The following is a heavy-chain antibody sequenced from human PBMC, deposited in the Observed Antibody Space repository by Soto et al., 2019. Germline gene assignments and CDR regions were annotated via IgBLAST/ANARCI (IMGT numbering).Heavy chain of an antibody. D-gene: IGHD2-2*01. CDR3: ARRYVSCFDY. CDR2: IYYSGST. V-gene: IGHV4-39*06. CDR1: GRSISSSICY. Sequence: SATLSLTCTVSGRSISSSICYWGLIRQPPRNGLEWIGSIYYSGSTYYNPSLKSRVTISVDTAKNQLPLTLTSVAAADTAVYYCARRYVSCFDYWGQGTLVTVSS. J-gene: IGHJ4*02.